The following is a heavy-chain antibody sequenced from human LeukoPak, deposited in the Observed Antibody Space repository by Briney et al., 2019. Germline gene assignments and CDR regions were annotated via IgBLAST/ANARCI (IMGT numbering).Heavy chain of an antibody. CDR2: INPNSGGT. CDR3: ARGLSGGSCYWFDP. D-gene: IGHD2-15*01. Sequence: GASVKVSSKASGYTFTVYYMHWVRQAPGQGLEWMGWINPNSGGTNYAQKFQGRVTMTRDTSISTAYMELSRLRSDDTAVYYCARGLSGGSCYWFDPWGQGTLVTVSS. CDR1: GYTFTVYY. J-gene: IGHJ5*02. V-gene: IGHV1-2*02.